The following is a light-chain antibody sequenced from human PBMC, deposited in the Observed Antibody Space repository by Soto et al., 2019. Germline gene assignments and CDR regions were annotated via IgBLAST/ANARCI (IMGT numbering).Light chain of an antibody. V-gene: IGKV1-5*03. CDR1: QSISSW. CDR2: KAS. CDR3: QQYNSYSQT. Sequence: DIQMTQSPSTLSASVGDRVTITCRASQSISSWLAWYQQTPGKAPKLLIYKASSLESGVPSRFSGSGSGTEFTLTISSLQPDDVATYYCQQYNSYSQTFGQGTKVEIK. J-gene: IGKJ1*01.